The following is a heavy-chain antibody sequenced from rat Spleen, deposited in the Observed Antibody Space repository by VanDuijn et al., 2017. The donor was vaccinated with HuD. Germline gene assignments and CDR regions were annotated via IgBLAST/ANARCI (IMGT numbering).Heavy chain of an antibody. V-gene: IGHV3-3*01. CDR1: GHSITSGYR. CDR2: INSAGST. J-gene: IGHJ3*01. D-gene: IGHD1-12*02. Sequence: EVQLQESGPGLVKPSQSLSLTCSVTGHSITSGYRWNWIRKFPGNRLERMGYINSAGSTIYNPPLESRISITRDTFKNQFFLQVNSVTSEDTATYYCARSDGTHYYLPFANWGQGTLVTVSS. CDR3: ARSDGTHYYLPFAN.